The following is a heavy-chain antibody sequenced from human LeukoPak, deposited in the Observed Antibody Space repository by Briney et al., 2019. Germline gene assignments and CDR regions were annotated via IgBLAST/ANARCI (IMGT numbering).Heavy chain of an antibody. D-gene: IGHD4-17*01. J-gene: IGHJ3*02. Sequence: ASVKVSCKASGGTFSSYAISWVRQAPGQGLEWMGGIIPIFGTANYAQKFQGRVTITADESTSTAHMELSSLRSEDTAVYYCARGHTADDAFDIWGQGTMVTVSS. V-gene: IGHV1-69*13. CDR2: IIPIFGTA. CDR3: ARGHTADDAFDI. CDR1: GGTFSSYA.